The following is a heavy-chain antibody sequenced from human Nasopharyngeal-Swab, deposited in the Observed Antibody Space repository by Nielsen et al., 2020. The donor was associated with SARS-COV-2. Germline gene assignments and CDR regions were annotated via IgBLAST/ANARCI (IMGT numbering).Heavy chain of an antibody. D-gene: IGHD2-2*01. CDR3: ARWVVDCSSTSCHYYFDY. Sequence: GESLKISCKGSGYSFTSYWISWVRQMPGKGLEWMGRIDPSDSYTNYSPSFQGHVTISADKSISTAYLQWSSLKASDTAMYYRARWVVDCSSTSCHYYFDYWGQGTLVTVSS. CDR2: IDPSDSYT. CDR1: GYSFTSYW. V-gene: IGHV5-10-1*01. J-gene: IGHJ4*02.